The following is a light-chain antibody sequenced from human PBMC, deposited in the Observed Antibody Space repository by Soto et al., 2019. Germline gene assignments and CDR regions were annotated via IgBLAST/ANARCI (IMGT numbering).Light chain of an antibody. CDR3: QQRSNWPLT. J-gene: IGKJ4*01. CDR1: QGVSSY. V-gene: IGKV3-11*01. Sequence: IALTQSPGTLSLSPGERATLSCRASQGVSSYLAWYQQKPGHAPRLLIYDASNRATGIPARFSGSGSGTDFTLTINSLEPEDFAVYYCQQRSNWPLTFGGGTKVEIK. CDR2: DAS.